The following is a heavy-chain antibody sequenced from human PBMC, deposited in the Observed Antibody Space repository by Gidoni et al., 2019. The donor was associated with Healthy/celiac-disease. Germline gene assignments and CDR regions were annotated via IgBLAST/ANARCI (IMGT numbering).Heavy chain of an antibody. D-gene: IGHD6-13*01. CDR1: GGSISSSSYY. CDR2: IYYSGST. V-gene: IGHV4-39*01. Sequence: QLQLQESGPGLLKPSETLSLTCTVSGGSISSSSYYWGWISQPPGKGLEWIGSIYYSGSTYYNPSLKSRVTISVDTSKNQFSLKLSSVTAADTAVYYCASGDSSSWFWAFDIWGQGTMVTVSS. CDR3: ASGDSSSWFWAFDI. J-gene: IGHJ3*02.